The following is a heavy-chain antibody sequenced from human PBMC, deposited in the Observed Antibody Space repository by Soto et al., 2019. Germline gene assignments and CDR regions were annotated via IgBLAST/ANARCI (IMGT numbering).Heavy chain of an antibody. CDR1: GYTFTGYY. D-gene: IGHD4-17*01. CDR2: INPNSGGT. Sequence: ASVKVSCKASGYTFTGYYMHWVRQAPGQGLEWMGWINPNSGGTNYAQKFQGWVTMTRDTSISTAYMELSRLRSDDTAVYYCARVKGYGNDAFDIWGQGTKVTVSS. J-gene: IGHJ3*02. V-gene: IGHV1-2*04. CDR3: ARVKGYGNDAFDI.